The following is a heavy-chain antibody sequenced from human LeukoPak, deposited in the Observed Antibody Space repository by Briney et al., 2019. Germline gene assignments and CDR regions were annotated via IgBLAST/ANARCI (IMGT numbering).Heavy chain of an antibody. V-gene: IGHV3-48*03. CDR2: ISSSGSTI. CDR1: GFTFSSYE. CDR3: ARGTVLLWFGELSGDAFDI. J-gene: IGHJ3*02. Sequence: GGSLRLSCAASGFTFSSYEMNWVRQAPGKGLEWVPYISSSGSTIYYADSVKGRFTISRDNAKNSLYLQMNSLRAEDTAVYYCARGTVLLWFGELSGDAFDIWGQGTMVTVSS. D-gene: IGHD3-10*01.